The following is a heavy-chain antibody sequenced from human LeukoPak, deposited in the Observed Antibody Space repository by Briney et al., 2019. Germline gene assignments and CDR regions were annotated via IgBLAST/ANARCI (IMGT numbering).Heavy chain of an antibody. V-gene: IGHV3-30*02. CDR3: ARGQRLTSKGVYYFDY. CDR1: GFTFSRYG. CDR2: IRFDGSNK. D-gene: IGHD5-24*01. Sequence: GGSLRLSCAASGFTFSRYGMHWVRQAPGRGLEWMAFIRFDGSNKYYADSVKGRFTISRDNSKDTLFLQMNSLGAEDTALYYCARGQRLTSKGVYYFDYWGRGTLVTVSS. J-gene: IGHJ4*02.